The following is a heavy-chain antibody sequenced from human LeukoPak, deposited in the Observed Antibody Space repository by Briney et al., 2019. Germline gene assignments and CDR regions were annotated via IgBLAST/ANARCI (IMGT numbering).Heavy chain of an antibody. D-gene: IGHD6-19*01. V-gene: IGHV4-39*07. CDR2: TYYSGST. J-gene: IGHJ4*02. Sequence: SETLSLTCIVSNDSIRTTNYYWAWIRQPPGKGLEWIGSTYYSGSTYHNSSLKSRVSISVDTSKNQFSLKLSSVTAADTAVYYCARLQRKSRAVAGKYYFDYWGQGTLVAVSS. CDR3: ARLQRKSRAVAGKYYFDY. CDR1: NDSIRTTNYY.